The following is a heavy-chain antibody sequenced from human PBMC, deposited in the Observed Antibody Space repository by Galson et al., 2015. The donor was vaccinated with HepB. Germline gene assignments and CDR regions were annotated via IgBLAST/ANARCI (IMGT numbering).Heavy chain of an antibody. Sequence: SVKVSCKASGGTFSSYAISWVRQAPGQGLEWMGGIIPIFGTANYAQKFQGRVTITADESTSTAYMELSSLRSEDTAVYYCARGPLSRVTMVQGVISARGFYYMDVWGKGTTVTVSS. CDR1: GGTFSSYA. V-gene: IGHV1-69*13. CDR2: IIPIFGTA. J-gene: IGHJ6*03. D-gene: IGHD3-10*01. CDR3: ARGPLSRVTMVQGVISARGFYYMDV.